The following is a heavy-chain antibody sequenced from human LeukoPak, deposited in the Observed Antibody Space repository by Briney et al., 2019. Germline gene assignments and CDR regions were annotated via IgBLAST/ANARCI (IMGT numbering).Heavy chain of an antibody. D-gene: IGHD3-22*01. CDR3: AKTGGYYDTSDLYRPDVFDI. CDR1: GFTFSNFA. CDR2: ISCTGGNT. J-gene: IGHJ3*02. Sequence: QPGGSLRLSCAASGFTFSNFAMSWVRQAPGKGLEWVSAISCTGGNTFYTDFVTGRFTISRDNSKNTLYVQMNSLRAEDTAVYYCAKTGGYYDTSDLYRPDVFDIWGQGTVVTVSS. V-gene: IGHV3-23*01.